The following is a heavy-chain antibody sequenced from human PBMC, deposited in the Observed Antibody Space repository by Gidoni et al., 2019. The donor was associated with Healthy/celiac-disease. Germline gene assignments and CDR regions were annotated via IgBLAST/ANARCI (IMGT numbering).Heavy chain of an antibody. CDR1: GFTFSSYS. CDR3: ARDRFLGGMDV. D-gene: IGHD3-3*01. V-gene: IGHV3-21*01. Sequence: EVQLVESGRGLVKPGGSLRLSCAAPGFTFSSYSMNWVRQAPGTGLEWVSASSSSSSYIYYADSVKGRFTISRDNAKNSLYLQMNSLRAEDTAVYYCARDRFLGGMDVWGQGTTVTVAS. J-gene: IGHJ6*02. CDR2: SSSSSSYI.